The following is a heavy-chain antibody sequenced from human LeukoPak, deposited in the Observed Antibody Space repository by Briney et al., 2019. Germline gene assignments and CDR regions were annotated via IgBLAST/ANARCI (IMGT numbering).Heavy chain of an antibody. CDR3: ARDKLSSEYASDFDL. D-gene: IGHD2-2*01. J-gene: IGHJ4*02. V-gene: IGHV3-66*03. CDR2: VYNNDNT. Sequence: GGSMRLSCAASGFSVSSNYMNWVHQAPGKGLEWVSAVYNNDNTYYADSVRGRFTISRDNSKNTLYLQMNSLRAEDTAIYYCARDKLSSEYASDFDLWGQGTLVTVSS. CDR1: GFSVSSNY.